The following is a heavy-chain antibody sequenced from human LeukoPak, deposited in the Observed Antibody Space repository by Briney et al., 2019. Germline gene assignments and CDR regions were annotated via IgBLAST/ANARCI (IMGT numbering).Heavy chain of an antibody. CDR1: GGSISSSNW. J-gene: IGHJ5*01. CDR3: ARHYGDFDWFDP. V-gene: IGHV4-4*02. CDR2: IYHSGST. D-gene: IGHD4-17*01. Sequence: SGTLSLTCAVSGGSISSSNWWSWVRQPPGKGLEWIGEIYHSGSTNYYPSLKSRVTISVDKSKNQFSLKLSSVTAADTAVYYCARHYGDFDWFDPWGEGNLVTVPS.